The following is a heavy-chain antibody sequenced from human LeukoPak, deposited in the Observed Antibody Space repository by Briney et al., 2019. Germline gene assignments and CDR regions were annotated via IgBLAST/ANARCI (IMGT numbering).Heavy chain of an antibody. CDR1: GYTFTGYY. Sequence: GASVKVSCKAAGYTFTGYYMHWVRQAPGQGLEWMGWINPNSGGTNYAQKFQGRVTMTRDTSISTAYMELSRLRSDDTAVYYCATEEGSIAVGKNWGQGTLVTVSS. CDR3: ATEEGSIAVGKN. V-gene: IGHV1-2*02. J-gene: IGHJ4*02. D-gene: IGHD6-19*01. CDR2: INPNSGGT.